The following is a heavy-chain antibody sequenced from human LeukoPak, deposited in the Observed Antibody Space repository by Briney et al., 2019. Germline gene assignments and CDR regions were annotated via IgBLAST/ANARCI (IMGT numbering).Heavy chain of an antibody. CDR3: AIYSGSY. D-gene: IGHD2-15*01. J-gene: IGHJ4*02. Sequence: PGGSLRLPCAASGFPFSSYSMNWARQPPGKGLEWVSSISSSSSYIYYADSVKGRFTISRDNAMNSLYLEMNSLRAEDTAVYYYAIYSGSYWGQGTLVTVSS. CDR2: ISSSSSYI. V-gene: IGHV3-21*03. CDR1: GFPFSSYS.